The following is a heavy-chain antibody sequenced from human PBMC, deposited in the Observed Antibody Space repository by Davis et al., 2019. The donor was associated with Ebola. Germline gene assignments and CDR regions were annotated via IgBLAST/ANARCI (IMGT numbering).Heavy chain of an antibody. CDR3: ARERPSIGGAVADRRYHYYGMDV. CDR1: GYTFTGYY. V-gene: IGHV1-46*01. J-gene: IGHJ6*02. Sequence: ASVKVSCKASGYTFTGYYMHWVRQAPGQGLEWMGIINPSGGSTSYAQKFQGRVTMTRDTSTSTVYMELSSLRSEDTAVYYCARERPSIGGAVADRRYHYYGMDVWGQGTTVTVSS. CDR2: INPSGGST. D-gene: IGHD3-16*01.